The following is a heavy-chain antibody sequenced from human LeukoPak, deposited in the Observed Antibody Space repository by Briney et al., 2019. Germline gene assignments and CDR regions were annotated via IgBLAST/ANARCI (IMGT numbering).Heavy chain of an antibody. D-gene: IGHD4-17*01. CDR1: GGSISSYY. Sequence: SETLSLTCTVSGGSISSYYWSWIRQHPGKGLEWIGYIYYSGSTYYNPSLKSRVTISVDTSKNQFSLKLSSVTAADTAVYYCARYPVNSGGYFDYWGQGTLVTVSS. CDR2: IYYSGST. V-gene: IGHV4-59*06. J-gene: IGHJ4*02. CDR3: ARYPVNSGGYFDY.